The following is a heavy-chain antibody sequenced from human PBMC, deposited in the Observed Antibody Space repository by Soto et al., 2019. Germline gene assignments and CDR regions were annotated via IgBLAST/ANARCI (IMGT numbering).Heavy chain of an antibody. V-gene: IGHV1-18*01. CDR1: GYTFTSYG. Sequence: QVQLVQSGAEVKKPGASVKVSCKASGYTFTSYGISWVRQAPGQGLEWMGWISAYNGNTNYAQKLQGRVTMTTDTSXSTXYMELRSLRSDDTAVYYCARDPRGYYGSGSYNFDYWGQGTLVTVSS. CDR3: ARDPRGYYGSGSYNFDY. CDR2: ISAYNGNT. D-gene: IGHD3-10*01. J-gene: IGHJ4*02.